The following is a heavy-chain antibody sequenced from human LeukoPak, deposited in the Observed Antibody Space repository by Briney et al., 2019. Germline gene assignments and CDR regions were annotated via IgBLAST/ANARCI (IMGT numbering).Heavy chain of an antibody. CDR2: IYPGDSDT. V-gene: IGHV5-51*01. CDR3: ARRSNPRVGAIDP. D-gene: IGHD1-26*01. Sequence: GESLKISCKGSGYSFTSYWIGWVRQMPGKGLEWMGIIYPGDSDTRYSPSFQGQVTISADKSISTAYLQWSSLKASGTAMYYCARRSNPRVGAIDPWGQGTLVTVSS. CDR1: GYSFTSYW. J-gene: IGHJ5*02.